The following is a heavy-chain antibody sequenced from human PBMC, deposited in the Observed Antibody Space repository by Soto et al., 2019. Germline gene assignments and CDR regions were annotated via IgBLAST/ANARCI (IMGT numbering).Heavy chain of an antibody. CDR3: ARRASITGSRENFDN. J-gene: IGHJ4*02. CDR1: AYRFTSYW. Sequence: GPDQKVSCKGCAYRFTSYWICWVLQLQEKGLKWMVIIYPGDSDIRYSPSFQVQVTISAVKSIITAYLQWSSLKASHTAMYYCARRASITGSRENFDNWDPEAIVTVYS. D-gene: IGHD1-20*01. V-gene: IGHV5-51*01. CDR2: IYPGDSDI.